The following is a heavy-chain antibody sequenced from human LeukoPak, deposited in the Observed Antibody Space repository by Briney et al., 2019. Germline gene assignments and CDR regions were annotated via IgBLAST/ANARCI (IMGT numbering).Heavy chain of an antibody. CDR3: ARGRATVTDPGTFNY. CDR2: IKHSGST. V-gene: IGHV4-34*01. CDR1: GGSFSGYY. Sequence: SETLSLTCAVYGGSFSGYYWSWIRQPPGKGLEWIGEIKHSGSTNYNPSLKSRGTISVDTSKNQFSLKLSSVTAADTAVYYCARGRATVTDPGTFNYWGQGTLVTVSS. D-gene: IGHD4-17*01. J-gene: IGHJ4*02.